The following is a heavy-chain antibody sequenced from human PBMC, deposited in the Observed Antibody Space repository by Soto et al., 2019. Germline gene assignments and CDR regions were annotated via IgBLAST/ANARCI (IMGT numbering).Heavy chain of an antibody. CDR2: IIPILGIA. CDR1: GGTFSSYT. CDR3: ARGTYYDILMYYYYYGMDV. V-gene: IGHV1-69*02. J-gene: IGHJ6*02. D-gene: IGHD3-9*01. Sequence: SVKVSCKASGGTFSSYTISWVRQAPGQGLEWMGRIIPILGIANYAQKFQGRVTITADKSTSTAYMELSSLRSEDTAVYYCARGTYYDILMYYYYYGMDVWGQGTTVTVSS.